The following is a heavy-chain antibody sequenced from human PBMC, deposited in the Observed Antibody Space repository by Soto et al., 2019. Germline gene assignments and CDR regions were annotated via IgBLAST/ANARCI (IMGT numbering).Heavy chain of an antibody. CDR1: GFNFSNHN. CDR2: ITSSSSSI. V-gene: IGHV3-48*01. J-gene: IGHJ4*02. Sequence: GGSMRLSCAASGFNFSNHNINWVRQAPGKGLEWISHITSSSSSIYYADSVKGRFTISRDNSKNTVYLQMNSLRAEDTAVYYCARDMDHNFDYWGQGTLVTVSS. D-gene: IGHD2-2*03. CDR3: ARDMDHNFDY.